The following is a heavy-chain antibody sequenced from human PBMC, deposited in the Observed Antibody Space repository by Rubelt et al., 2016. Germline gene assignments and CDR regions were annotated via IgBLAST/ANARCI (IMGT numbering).Heavy chain of an antibody. D-gene: IGHD3-10*01. CDR2: ISAYNGNT. CDR3: AREGGPGRPFDY. CDR1: GYTFTSYG. J-gene: IGHJ4*02. Sequence: QVQLVQSGAEVKKPGASVKVSCKASGYTFTSYGISWVRQAPGQGLEWMGWISAYNGNTNVSQKLQGRVTMTMNTSISTAYMELSSLRSEDTAVDYWAREGGPGRPFDYWGQGTLVTVSS. V-gene: IGHV1-18*01.